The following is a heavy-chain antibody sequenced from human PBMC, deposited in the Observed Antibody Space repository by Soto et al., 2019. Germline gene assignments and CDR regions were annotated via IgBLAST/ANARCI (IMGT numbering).Heavy chain of an antibody. CDR3: AKDAAFPGSSPYYYYGMDV. CDR2: ISYDGSNK. J-gene: IGHJ6*02. Sequence: QVQLVESGGGVVQPGRSLRLSCAASGFTFSSYGMHWVRQAPGKGLEWVAVISYDGSNKYYADSVKGRFTISRDNSKNTLYLQMNSLRAEDTAVYYCAKDAAFPGSSPYYYYGMDVWGQGTTVTVSS. D-gene: IGHD2-15*01. CDR1: GFTFSSYG. V-gene: IGHV3-30*18.